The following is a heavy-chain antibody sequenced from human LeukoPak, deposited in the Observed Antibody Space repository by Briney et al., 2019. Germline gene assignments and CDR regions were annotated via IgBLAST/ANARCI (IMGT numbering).Heavy chain of an antibody. V-gene: IGHV4-59*01. CDR2: IYYSGST. D-gene: IGHD3-10*01. Sequence: SETLSLTCTVSGGSISSYYWSWIRQPPGKGLEWIGYIYYSGSTNYNPSLKSRVTISVDTSKNQFSLKLSPVTAADTAVYYCARGGGITMVRGVIYYYYYMDVWGKGTTVTVSS. CDR1: GGSISSYY. J-gene: IGHJ6*03. CDR3: ARGGGITMVRGVIYYYYYMDV.